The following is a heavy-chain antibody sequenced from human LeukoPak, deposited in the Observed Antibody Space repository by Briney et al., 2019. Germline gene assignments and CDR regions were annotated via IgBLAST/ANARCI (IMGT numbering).Heavy chain of an antibody. V-gene: IGHV4-34*01. CDR3: ARLTVTTTWNDY. J-gene: IGHJ4*02. D-gene: IGHD4-17*01. Sequence: SETLSLTCAVYGGSFSGYYWSWIRQSPGKGLEWIGETYHSGSTNYNPSLKSRVTISLDTSKNQFSLKLSSVTAADTAVYYCARLTVTTTWNDYWGQGTLVTVSS. CDR1: GGSFSGYY. CDR2: TYHSGST.